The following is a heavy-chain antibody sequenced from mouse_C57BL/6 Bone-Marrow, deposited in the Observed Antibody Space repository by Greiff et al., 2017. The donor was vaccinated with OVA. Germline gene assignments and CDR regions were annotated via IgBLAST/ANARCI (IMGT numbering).Heavy chain of an antibody. CDR3: ARYPWHWYFDV. J-gene: IGHJ1*03. V-gene: IGHV1-72*01. CDR2: IDPNSGGT. CDR1: GYTFTSYW. Sequence: QVQLQQPGAELVKPGASVKLSCKASGYTFTSYWMHWVKQRPGRGLEWMGRIDPNSGGTKYNEKFKSKATLTVDKPSSTAYMQLSSLTSEDSAVYYCARYPWHWYFDVWGTGTTVTVSS.